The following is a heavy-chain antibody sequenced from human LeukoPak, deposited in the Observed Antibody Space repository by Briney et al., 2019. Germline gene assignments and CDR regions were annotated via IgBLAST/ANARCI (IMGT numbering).Heavy chain of an antibody. Sequence: SETLSLTCAVYGGSFSGYYWSWIRQPPGKGVEWIGEINHSGSTIYNPSLKSRVTISVDTSKNQFSLKLSSVTAADTAVYYCARGSDYGDYYFDYWGQGTLVTVSS. CDR1: GGSFSGYY. V-gene: IGHV4-34*01. CDR2: INHSGST. CDR3: ARGSDYGDYYFDY. J-gene: IGHJ4*02. D-gene: IGHD4-17*01.